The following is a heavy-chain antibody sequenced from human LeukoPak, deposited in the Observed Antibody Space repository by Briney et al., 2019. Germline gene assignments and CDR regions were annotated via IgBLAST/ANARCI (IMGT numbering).Heavy chain of an antibody. CDR1: TFTLSSYI. CDR3: ARVRFAGPQAFDI. V-gene: IGHV3-21*01. CDR2: ISRSSIFI. D-gene: IGHD4/OR15-4a*01. Sequence: GGSLRLSCAPSTFTLSSYIMNWVRQAPGQGLEWVSSISRSSIFINYADSVKCRVTISRDNAQNSMALQMNSLRAEDTAVYYCARVRFAGPQAFDICGQGTMVSVAS. J-gene: IGHJ3*02.